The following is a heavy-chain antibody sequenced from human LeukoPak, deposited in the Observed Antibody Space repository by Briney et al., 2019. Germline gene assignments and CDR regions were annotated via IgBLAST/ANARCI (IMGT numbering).Heavy chain of an antibody. Sequence: GGPLRLSCAASGFTFSSHWMHWVRQAPGKGLMWVSRIKSDGSETSYADSVKGRFTISRDNARNTLYLQMNSLRPEDTAIHYCASDRVFYGLDVWGQGTTVTVSS. V-gene: IGHV3-74*01. CDR3: ASDRVFYGLDV. CDR1: GFTFSSHW. CDR2: IKSDGSET. J-gene: IGHJ6*02.